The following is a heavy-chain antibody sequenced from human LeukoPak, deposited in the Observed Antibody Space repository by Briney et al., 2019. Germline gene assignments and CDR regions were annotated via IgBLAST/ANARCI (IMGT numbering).Heavy chain of an antibody. CDR2: IYYTGST. Sequence: PSETLSLTCTVSGGSISSYYWSWIRQPPGKGLEWIGYIYYTGSTSYNPSLKSRVTISMDTSMNQFSLKLSSVTAADSAVYYCARSDYSGSGTYTEFDAFDIWGQGPMVTVSS. D-gene: IGHD3-10*01. J-gene: IGHJ3*02. CDR1: GGSISSYY. CDR3: ARSDYSGSGTYTEFDAFDI. V-gene: IGHV4-59*01.